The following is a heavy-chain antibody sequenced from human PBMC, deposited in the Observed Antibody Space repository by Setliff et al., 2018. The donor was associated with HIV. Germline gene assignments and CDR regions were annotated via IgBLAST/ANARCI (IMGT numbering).Heavy chain of an antibody. V-gene: IGHV4-39*07. CDR2: IHYRGST. CDR1: GDSLSSTSNH. CDR3: AGEAPRATLDY. J-gene: IGHJ4*02. D-gene: IGHD6-6*01. Sequence: SETLSLTCSVSGDSLSSTSNHWGWIRQPPGKGLEWIGNIHYRGSTYYNPSLKSRITMSVDTSKNQFSLKLSSVTAADTAVYYCAGEAPRATLDYWGQGTLVTVSS.